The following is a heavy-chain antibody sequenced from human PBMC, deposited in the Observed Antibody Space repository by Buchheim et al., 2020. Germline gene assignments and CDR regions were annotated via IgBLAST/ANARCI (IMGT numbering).Heavy chain of an antibody. CDR1: GGSISSSNW. D-gene: IGHD4-17*01. J-gene: IGHJ4*02. CDR2: IYHSGST. CDR3: ARGGPSGGDYSFPASGLSFDY. Sequence: QVQLQESGPGLVKPSGTLSLTCAVSGGSISSSNWWSWVRQPPGKGLEWIGEIYHSGSTNYNPSLQSRVTISVDKSKNQFSLKLSSVTAADTAVYYCARGGPSGGDYSFPASGLSFDYWGQGTL. V-gene: IGHV4-4*02.